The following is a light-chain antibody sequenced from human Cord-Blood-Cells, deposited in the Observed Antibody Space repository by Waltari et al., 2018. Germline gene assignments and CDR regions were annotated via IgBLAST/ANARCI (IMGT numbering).Light chain of an antibody. V-gene: IGLV2-8*01. CDR1: RSDVGGYNY. Sequence: QSALTQPPSASGSPGQSVTISCTGTRSDVGGYNYVSWYQQHPGKAPKLMIYEVSKRPSGVPVRFSGSKSVTAASLTVSGLQAEDEADYYCSSYAGSNNLVFGTGTKVTVL. CDR3: SSYAGSNNLV. J-gene: IGLJ1*01. CDR2: EVS.